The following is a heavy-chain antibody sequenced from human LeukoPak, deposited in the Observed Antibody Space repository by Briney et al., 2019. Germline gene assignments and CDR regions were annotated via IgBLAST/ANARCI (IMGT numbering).Heavy chain of an antibody. D-gene: IGHD2-21*01. CDR1: GYTFTGYY. CDR2: INPNSGGT. CDR3: ARDPPVIVGNYYFDY. V-gene: IGHV1-2*02. Sequence: VASVKVSCKASGYTFTGYYMHWVRQAPGQGVEWMGWINPNSGGTNYAQKFQGRVTMTRDTSISTAYMELSRLRSDDTAVYYCARDPPVIVGNYYFDYWGQGTLVTVSS. J-gene: IGHJ4*02.